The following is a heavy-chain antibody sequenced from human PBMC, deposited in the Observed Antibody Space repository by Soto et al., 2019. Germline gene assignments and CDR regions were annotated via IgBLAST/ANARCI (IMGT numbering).Heavy chain of an antibody. D-gene: IGHD2-15*01. CDR2: IYYSGST. CDR3: ARDRSDGYCSGGSCYRGYYYYGMDV. J-gene: IGHJ6*02. CDR1: GGSISSGGYY. Sequence: TLSLTCTVSGGSISSGGYYWSWILQHPGKGLEEIGYIYYSGSTYYNPSLKSRVTISVDTSKNQFSLKLSSVTAADTAVYYCARDRSDGYCSGGSCYRGYYYYGMDVRGQGTTVTVSS. V-gene: IGHV4-31*03.